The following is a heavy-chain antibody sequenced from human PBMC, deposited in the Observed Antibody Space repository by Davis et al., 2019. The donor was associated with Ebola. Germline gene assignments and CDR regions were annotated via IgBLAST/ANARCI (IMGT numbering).Heavy chain of an antibody. CDR2: IFHSGST. Sequence: SETLSLTCAVSGGSINSGDYSWSWIRQPPGKGLEWIGYIFHSGSTFYTPSLKSRATISVDRSKNQFSLKLTSVTAADTAVYYCAGYGDYFLGWGQGTLVTVSS. V-gene: IGHV4-30-2*01. CDR1: GGSINSGDYS. J-gene: IGHJ4*02. D-gene: IGHD4-17*01. CDR3: AGYGDYFLG.